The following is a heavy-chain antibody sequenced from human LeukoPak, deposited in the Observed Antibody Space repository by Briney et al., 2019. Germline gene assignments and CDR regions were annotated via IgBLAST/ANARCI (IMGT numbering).Heavy chain of an antibody. V-gene: IGHV3-21*01. D-gene: IGHD3-10*01. Sequence: GGSLRLSCAASGFTFGSYSMNWVRQAPGKGLEWVSSISSSSSYIYYADSVKGRFTISRDNAKNSLYLQMNSLRAEDTAVYYCARGTTGITMVRGANRKAQYYYMDVWGKGTTVTVSS. CDR2: ISSSSSYI. J-gene: IGHJ6*03. CDR1: GFTFGSYS. CDR3: ARGTTGITMVRGANRKAQYYYMDV.